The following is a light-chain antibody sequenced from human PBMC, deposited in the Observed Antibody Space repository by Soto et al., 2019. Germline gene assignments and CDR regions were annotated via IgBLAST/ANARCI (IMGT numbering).Light chain of an antibody. V-gene: IGKV3-20*01. Sequence: EIVLTQSPVTLSLSPGERATLSCRASQSVSNNSLAWSQQIPGQPPRLLIYGASSRTTGIPDRFSGSGSGTDFTLTISRLEPGDFAVYYCQQYGSSLYTFGHGTKLDIK. CDR3: QQYGSSLYT. CDR1: QSVSNNS. CDR2: GAS. J-gene: IGKJ2*01.